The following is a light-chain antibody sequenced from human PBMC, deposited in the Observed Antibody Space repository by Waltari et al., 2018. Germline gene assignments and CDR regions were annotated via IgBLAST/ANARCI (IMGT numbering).Light chain of an antibody. CDR3: QRSFTTRFMYT. J-gene: IGKJ2*01. V-gene: IGKV1-39*01. CDR1: QTIRSY. Sequence: DIQMTQSPSSLSASVGDRVTITCRASQTIRSYLNWCQYKPGKAPKLLIYAASSLPSGVQARLSGSGSGREVTLTITSVQPADVATCYCQRSFTTRFMYTFGQGTKVEIK. CDR2: AAS.